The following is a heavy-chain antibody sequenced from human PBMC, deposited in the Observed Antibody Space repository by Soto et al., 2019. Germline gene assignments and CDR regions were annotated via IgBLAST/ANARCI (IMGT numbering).Heavy chain of an antibody. CDR1: GWSFSGHS. CDR3: STRAYDTNGYYRFDP. CDR2: INHSGRV. V-gene: IGHV4-34*01. J-gene: IGHJ5*01. Sequence: SETLSLTCSVYGWSFSGHSWTWIRQSPGKGLEWIGDINHSGRVNYSPSLKSRVTISLDTSKNQFSLTLSAVTAADTAMYYCSTRAYDTNGYYRFDPWGQGTLVTVSS. D-gene: IGHD3-22*01.